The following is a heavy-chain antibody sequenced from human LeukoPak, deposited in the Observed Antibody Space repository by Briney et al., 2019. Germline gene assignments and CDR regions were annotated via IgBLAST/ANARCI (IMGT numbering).Heavy chain of an antibody. CDR1: GGSFSGYY. Sequence: SETLSLTCAVYGGSFSGYYWSWIRQPPGKGLEWIGEINHSGSTNYNPSLKSRVTISVDTSKNQFSLKLSSVTAADTAVYYCARAKVVTATTNYFDYWGQGTLVTVSS. CDR2: INHSGST. D-gene: IGHD2-21*02. CDR3: ARAKVVTATTNYFDY. V-gene: IGHV4-34*01. J-gene: IGHJ4*02.